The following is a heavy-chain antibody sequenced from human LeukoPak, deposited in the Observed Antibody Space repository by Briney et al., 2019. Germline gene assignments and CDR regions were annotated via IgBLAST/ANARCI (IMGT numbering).Heavy chain of an antibody. CDR2: IRYDGSNK. D-gene: IGHD5-18*01. CDR1: GFTFSSYG. Sequence: GGSLRLPCAASGFTFSSYGMHWVREAPGKGLEWVAFIRYDGSNKYYADSVKGRFTISRDNSKNTLYLQMNSLRAEDTAVYYCARAPAMVTHYFDYWGQGTLVTVSA. V-gene: IGHV3-30*02. J-gene: IGHJ4*02. CDR3: ARAPAMVTHYFDY.